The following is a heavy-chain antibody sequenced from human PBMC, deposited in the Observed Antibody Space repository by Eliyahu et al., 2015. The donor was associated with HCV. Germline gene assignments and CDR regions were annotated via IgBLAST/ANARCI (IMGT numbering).Heavy chain of an antibody. Sequence: QLQLQESGPGLVKPSETLSLTCTVSGGSISSSSYYWGWIRQPPGKGLEWIGSIYYSGSTYYNPSLKSRVTISVDTSKNQFSLKLSSVTAADTAVYYCARHGVVTARSFDYWGQGTLVTVSS. CDR1: GGSISSSSYY. CDR2: IYYSGST. V-gene: IGHV4-39*01. J-gene: IGHJ4*02. CDR3: ARHGVVTARSFDY. D-gene: IGHD2-21*02.